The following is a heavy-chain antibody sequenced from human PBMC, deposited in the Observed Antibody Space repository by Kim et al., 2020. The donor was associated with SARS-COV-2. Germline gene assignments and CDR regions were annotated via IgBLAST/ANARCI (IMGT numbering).Heavy chain of an antibody. CDR3: ARDGQLLWFGELLPQSPNWFDP. D-gene: IGHD3-10*01. J-gene: IGHJ5*02. Sequence: GGSLRLSCAASGFTFSSYSMNWVRQAPGKGLEWVSYISSSSSTIYYADSVKGRFTISRDNAKNSLYLQMNSLRDEDTAVYYCARDGQLLWFGELLPQSPNWFDPWGQGTLVTVSS. V-gene: IGHV3-48*02. CDR2: ISSSSSTI. CDR1: GFTFSSYS.